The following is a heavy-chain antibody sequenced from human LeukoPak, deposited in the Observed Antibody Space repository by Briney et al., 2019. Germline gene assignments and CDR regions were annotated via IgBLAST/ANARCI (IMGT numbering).Heavy chain of an antibody. D-gene: IGHD3-22*01. V-gene: IGHV1-24*01. J-gene: IGHJ4*02. CDR1: GYTLTELS. CDR3: ARVEGYYDSSGYDVHFDY. CDR2: FDPEDGET. Sequence: ASVKVSCKVSGYTLTELSMHWVRQAPGKGLEWMGGFDPEDGETIYAQKFQGRVTMTEDTSTDTAYMELSSLRSEDTAVYYCARVEGYYDSSGYDVHFDYWGQGTLVTVSS.